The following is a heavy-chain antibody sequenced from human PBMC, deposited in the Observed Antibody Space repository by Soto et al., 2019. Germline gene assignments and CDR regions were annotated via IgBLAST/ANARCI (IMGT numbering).Heavy chain of an antibody. V-gene: IGHV1-18*01. D-gene: IGHD1-1*01. J-gene: IGHJ4*02. Sequence: QVHLVQSGAEVKKPGASVKVSCKGSGYTFTSYGITWVRQAPGQGLEWMGWISANNGNTDYAQRLQGRVTVTRDTSTRRAYEELRYLRSDDRAVDYCARGGYGDHCGEGALVTVSS. CDR3: ARGGYGDH. CDR2: ISANNGNT. CDR1: GYTFTSYG.